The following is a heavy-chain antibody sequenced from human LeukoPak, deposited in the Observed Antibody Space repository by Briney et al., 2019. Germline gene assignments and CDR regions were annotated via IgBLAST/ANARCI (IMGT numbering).Heavy chain of an antibody. V-gene: IGHV1-18*01. D-gene: IGHD3-22*01. J-gene: IGHJ5*02. CDR2: ISAYNGNT. CDR3: ARRWSNYDSTLNWFDP. Sequence: ASVKVSCKASGYTFTSYGISWVRQAPGQGLEWMGWISAYNGNTNYAQKLQGRVTMTTDTSTSTAYMELRSLRSDDTAVYYCARRWSNYDSTLNWFDPWGQGTLVTVSS. CDR1: GYTFTSYG.